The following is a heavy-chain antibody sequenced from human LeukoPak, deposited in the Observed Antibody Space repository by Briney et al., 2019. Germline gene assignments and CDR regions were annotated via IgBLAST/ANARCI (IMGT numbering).Heavy chain of an antibody. V-gene: IGHV3-30*02. CDR3: AKDLHGGYSSDY. Sequence: GGSLRLSCAASGFSFNNFGMHWVRQAPGKGLEFVAFIGCEGIHKYYADSVKGRFTISKDNSKATLYLQMSSLRPEDTAVYYCAKDLHGGYSSDYWGQGTLVTVSS. CDR2: IGCEGIHK. CDR1: GFSFNNFG. D-gene: IGHD4-23*01. J-gene: IGHJ4*02.